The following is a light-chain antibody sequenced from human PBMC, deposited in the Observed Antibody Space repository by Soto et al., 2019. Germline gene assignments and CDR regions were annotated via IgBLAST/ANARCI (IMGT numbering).Light chain of an antibody. V-gene: IGKV1-5*03. CDR2: KAS. CDR1: QSISVW. CDR3: QQYNSYSKT. Sequence: DIQITQSPSTLSASVGDRVTITCRASQSISVWLAWYQQKAGKAPNLLIYKASRLESGVSSRFSGSGSGTEFTLTISSLQPDDFATYYCQQYNSYSKTVGQGTKVDIK. J-gene: IGKJ1*01.